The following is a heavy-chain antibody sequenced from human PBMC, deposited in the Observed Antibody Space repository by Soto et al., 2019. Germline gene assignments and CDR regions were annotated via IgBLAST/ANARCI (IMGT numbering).Heavy chain of an antibody. D-gene: IGHD2-8*01. V-gene: IGHV3-30*18. Sequence: GGSLRLSCAASGFTFSSYGMHWVRQAPGKGLEWVAVISYDGSNKYYADSVKGRFTISRDNSKNTLYPQMNSLRAEDTAAYYCAKATNESGVLDYWGQGTLVTVSS. CDR3: AKATNESGVLDY. J-gene: IGHJ4*02. CDR1: GFTFSSYG. CDR2: ISYDGSNK.